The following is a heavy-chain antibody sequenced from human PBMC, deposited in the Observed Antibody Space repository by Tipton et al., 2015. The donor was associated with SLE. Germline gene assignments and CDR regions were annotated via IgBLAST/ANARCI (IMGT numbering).Heavy chain of an antibody. D-gene: IGHD6-13*01. J-gene: IGHJ4*02. CDR3: ARDRVEYSSSDY. CDR2: TYHSGSP. Sequence: TLSLTCAVSGYSISSGYYWGWIRQPPGKGLDWIGSTYHSGSPYYNPSLKSRVTISVDTSKNQFSLKLSSVTAADTAVYYCARDRVEYSSSDYWGQGTLVTVSS. CDR1: GYSISSGYY. V-gene: IGHV4-38-2*02.